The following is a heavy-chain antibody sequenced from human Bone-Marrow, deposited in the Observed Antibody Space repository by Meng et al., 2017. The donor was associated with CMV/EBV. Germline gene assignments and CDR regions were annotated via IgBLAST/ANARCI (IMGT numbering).Heavy chain of an antibody. CDR1: GYTFTGYY. V-gene: IGHV1-2*02. CDR2: INPNSGGT. J-gene: IGHJ5*02. CDR3: ARDSPPQRIAVAGSWFDP. D-gene: IGHD6-19*01. Sequence: ASVKVSCKASGYTFTGYYMHWVRQAPGQGLEWMGWINPNSGGTNYAQKFQGRVTMTRDTSISTAYMELSRLRSDDTAVYYCARDSPPQRIAVAGSWFDPWGQGTRVTVSS.